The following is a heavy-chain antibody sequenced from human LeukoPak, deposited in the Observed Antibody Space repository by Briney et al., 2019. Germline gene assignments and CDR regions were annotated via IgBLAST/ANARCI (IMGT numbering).Heavy chain of an antibody. CDR3: AKDFRIGYSAHFDY. CDR1: GFSFNTHA. Sequence: GGSLRLSCAASGFSFNTHAMTWVRQAPEKGLEFVSGIYENGGTTYYADSVKGRFSISRDNSKNTLYLQMDSLRGEDTAVYYCAKDFRIGYSAHFDYWGQGALVTVSS. CDR2: IYENGGTT. V-gene: IGHV3-23*01. J-gene: IGHJ4*02. D-gene: IGHD2-21*01.